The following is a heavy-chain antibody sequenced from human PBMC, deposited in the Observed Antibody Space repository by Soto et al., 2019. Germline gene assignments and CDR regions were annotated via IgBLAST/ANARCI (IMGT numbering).Heavy chain of an antibody. D-gene: IGHD3-3*01. CDR2: LFGNGGGI. CDR3: VKDRHPDGFWPFDH. CDR1: GFIFSTYA. Sequence: VQLLESGGGLVQPGGSLRLSCVGSGFIFSTYAMSWVRQAPGRGLEWVVGLFGNGGGIEYADLVKGRFTISRDNSKNTLYLQLNSLRAEDTATYYCVKDRHPDGFWPFDHWGQGTLITVSS. J-gene: IGHJ4*02. V-gene: IGHV3-23*01.